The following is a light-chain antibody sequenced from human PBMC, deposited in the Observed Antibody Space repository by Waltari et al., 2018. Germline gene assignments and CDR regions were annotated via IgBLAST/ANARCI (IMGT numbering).Light chain of an antibody. J-gene: IGLJ2*01. CDR3: AAWDDRLRGVV. CDR1: SSNIGSYY. CDR2: GNN. Sequence: QSLLTQPPSASGTPGQRVTISCSGSSSNIGSYYVYWYQQLPGTAPKLRIDGNNQRPSGVPDRLSGSKSGTSGSLAISGLRSEDEADYYCAAWDDRLRGVVFGGGTKLTV. V-gene: IGLV1-47*01.